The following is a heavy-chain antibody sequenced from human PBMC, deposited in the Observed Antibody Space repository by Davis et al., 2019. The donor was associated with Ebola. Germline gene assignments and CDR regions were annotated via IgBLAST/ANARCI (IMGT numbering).Heavy chain of an antibody. J-gene: IGHJ4*02. D-gene: IGHD1-1*01. V-gene: IGHV3-30*03. CDR3: ARATVLDY. Sequence: PGGSLRLSCAASELPFSSYGMHWVRQAPGKGLEWVAVISYDGSNKYYADSVKGRFTISRDNSKNTLYLQMYSLRAEDTVVYYCARATVLDYWGQGTLVTVSS. CDR2: ISYDGSNK. CDR1: ELPFSSYG.